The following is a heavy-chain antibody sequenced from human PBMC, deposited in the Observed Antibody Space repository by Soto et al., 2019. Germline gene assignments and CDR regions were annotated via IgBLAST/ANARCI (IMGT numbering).Heavy chain of an antibody. CDR2: ISYDGSNK. J-gene: IGHJ6*02. Sequence: QVQLVESGGGVVQPGRSLRLSCAASGFTFSSYGMHWVRQAPGKGLEWVAVISYDGSNKYYADSVKGRFTISRDNSKNTLYLQMNSLRAEDTAVYYCAKDHCRACEDYPRYYGMDVWGQGTTVTVSS. CDR3: AKDHCRACEDYPRYYGMDV. CDR1: GFTFSSYG. D-gene: IGHD4-17*01. V-gene: IGHV3-30*18.